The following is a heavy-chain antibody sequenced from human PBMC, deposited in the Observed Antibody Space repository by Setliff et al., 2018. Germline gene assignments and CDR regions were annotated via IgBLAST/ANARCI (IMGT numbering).Heavy chain of an antibody. CDR3: ATRLGDF. CDR2: IKSKADGGTA. J-gene: IGHJ4*02. V-gene: IGHV3-15*01. CDR1: GFTFSDAW. Sequence: GSLRLSCAASGFTFSDAWMNWVRQAPGKGLEWVGRIKSKADGGTADFAAPVKGRFTISRDDSKNTMSLQMSSLKTEDTAVYFCATRLGDFWGQGTLVTVSS.